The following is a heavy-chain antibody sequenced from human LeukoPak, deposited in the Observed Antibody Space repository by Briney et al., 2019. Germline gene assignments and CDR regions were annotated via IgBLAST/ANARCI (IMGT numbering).Heavy chain of an antibody. CDR2: IHYSGST. CDR1: GGSFSGYY. D-gene: IGHD2-15*01. V-gene: IGHV4-34*01. J-gene: IGHJ6*03. CDR3: ARVRCSGGSCPYYYYYYYMDV. Sequence: SETLSLTCAVYGGSFSGYYWSWIRQPPGKGLEWIGSIHYSGSTCYNPSLQSRVTISIDTSKNQFSLKLRFVTAADTAVYYCARVRCSGGSCPYYYYYYYMDVWGKGTTVTVSS.